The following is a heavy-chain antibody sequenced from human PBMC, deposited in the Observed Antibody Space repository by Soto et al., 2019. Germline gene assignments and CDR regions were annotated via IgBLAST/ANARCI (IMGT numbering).Heavy chain of an antibody. CDR1: GFTFSSFW. J-gene: IGHJ4*02. CDR2: IKQDGSEK. D-gene: IGHD3-3*01. V-gene: IGHV3-7*05. Sequence: EVQLVESGGGLVQPGGSLRLSCVASGFTFSSFWMSWVRQAPGKGLEWVANIKQDGSEKYYVDSVKGRFTISRGNAKNSLYLQMNSLRAEDTAVYYCAREPGFGVVKNPVDYWGQGTLVTVSS. CDR3: AREPGFGVVKNPVDY.